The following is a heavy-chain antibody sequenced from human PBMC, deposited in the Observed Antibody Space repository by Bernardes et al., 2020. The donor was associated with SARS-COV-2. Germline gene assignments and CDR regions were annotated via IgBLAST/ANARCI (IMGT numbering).Heavy chain of an antibody. V-gene: IGHV4-59*08. J-gene: IGHJ4*02. CDR1: GGSISTYY. D-gene: IGHD3-22*01. CDR3: ASSDYYDSSGSLDY. CDR2: IYYSGST. Sequence: SETLSLTCTVSGGSISTYYWSWIRQPPGKGLEWIGYIYYSGSTNYNPSLKSRVTISVDTSKNQFSLKVSSVTAADTAVYYCASSDYYDSSGSLDYWGQGTLVTVSS.